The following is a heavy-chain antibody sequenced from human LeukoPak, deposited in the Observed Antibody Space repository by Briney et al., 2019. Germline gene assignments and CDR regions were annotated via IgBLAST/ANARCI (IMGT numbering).Heavy chain of an antibody. V-gene: IGHV1-18*01. CDR1: GYTFTNHG. CDR2: ISTYKDNT. D-gene: IGHD4-17*01. CDR3: ARGGGWEYGDYEGRWFDP. Sequence: ASVKVSCKASGYTFTNHGITWVRQAPGQGREWMGWISTYKDNTKYAQKFQGRVTMTTDTSTSTAYMELRNLRSDDTAVYYCARGGGWEYGDYEGRWFDPWGQGTLVTVSS. J-gene: IGHJ5*02.